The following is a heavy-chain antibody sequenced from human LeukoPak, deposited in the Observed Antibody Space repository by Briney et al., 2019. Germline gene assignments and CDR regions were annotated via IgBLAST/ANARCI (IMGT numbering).Heavy chain of an antibody. Sequence: SETLSLTCAVSGGFLSSNNWWSWVRQPPGKGLEWIGEIFHSGSTNYNPSLKSRVTISVDTSKNQFSLKLSSVTAADTAVYYCARVGGFGESHPFWGRGTLVTVSS. D-gene: IGHD3-10*01. J-gene: IGHJ4*02. CDR3: ARVGGFGESHPF. CDR1: GGFLSSNNW. CDR2: IFHSGST. V-gene: IGHV4-4*02.